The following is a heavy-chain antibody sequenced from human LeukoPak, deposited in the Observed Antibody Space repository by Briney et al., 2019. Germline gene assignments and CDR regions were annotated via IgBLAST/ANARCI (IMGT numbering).Heavy chain of an antibody. D-gene: IGHD2-21*02. CDR1: GFTFCHYG. J-gene: IGHJ4*02. Sequence: GGSLRLSCAASGFTFCHYGMGWGRQAPGKGLEWVSAIRGNAAQTFYADSVRSRFTISRDNSKTPLYLEMNRLRAEDSAVYYCAKSLPSAVYCGGDCPYYFEYWGQGAQVTVSS. CDR2: IRGNAAQT. V-gene: IGHV3-23*01. CDR3: AKSLPSAVYCGGDCPYYFEY.